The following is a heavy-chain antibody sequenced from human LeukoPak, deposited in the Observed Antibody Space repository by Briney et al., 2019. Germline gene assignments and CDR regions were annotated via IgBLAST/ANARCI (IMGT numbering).Heavy chain of an antibody. D-gene: IGHD2-15*01. V-gene: IGHV4-39*07. CDR2: GDYSGGT. Sequence: SETLSLTCTVSGDSFTSVTDYWAWIRQPPGKGLEWIASGDYSGGTYYNPSLESRVAISADMSKNQISLKLTSVTGADTAVYYCARGPFGWFVHWGQGTLVTVSS. J-gene: IGHJ4*02. CDR1: GDSFTSVTDY. CDR3: ARGPFGWFVH.